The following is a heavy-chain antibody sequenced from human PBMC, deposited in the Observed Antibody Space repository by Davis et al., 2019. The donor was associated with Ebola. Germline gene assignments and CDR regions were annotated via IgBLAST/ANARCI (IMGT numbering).Heavy chain of an antibody. J-gene: IGHJ4*02. V-gene: IGHV3-7*01. CDR3: ARAPSGYSSSFDY. Sequence: GESLKISCAASGFTFSSYWMSWVRQAPGKGLEWVANIKQDGSEKYYVDSVKGRFTISRDNAKNTLYLQMNSLRPEDTAVYYCARAPSGYSSSFDYWGQGTLVTVSS. CDR1: GFTFSSYW. D-gene: IGHD6-13*01. CDR2: IKQDGSEK.